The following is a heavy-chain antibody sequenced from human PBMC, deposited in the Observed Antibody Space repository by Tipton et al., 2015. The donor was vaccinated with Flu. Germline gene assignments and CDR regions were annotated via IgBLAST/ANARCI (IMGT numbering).Heavy chain of an antibody. CDR1: GGSISSYY. Sequence: TLSLTCTVSGGSISSYYWSWIRQPPGKGLEWIGYIYYSGSTNYNPSLKSRVTISVDTSKNQFSLKLSSVTAADTAVYYCARELRLLPGYYIDYWGQGTLVTVSS. V-gene: IGHV4-59*01. D-gene: IGHD2-15*01. J-gene: IGHJ4*02. CDR3: ARELRLLPGYYIDY. CDR2: IYYSGST.